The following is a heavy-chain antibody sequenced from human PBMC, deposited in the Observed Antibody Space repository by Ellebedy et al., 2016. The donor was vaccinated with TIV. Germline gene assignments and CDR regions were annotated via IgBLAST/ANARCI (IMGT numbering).Heavy chain of an antibody. J-gene: IGHJ6*02. V-gene: IGHV3-7*01. CDR1: GFTLGSFW. Sequence: GESPKISCAASGFTLGSFWMIWVRQAPGKGLEWVANIKQDGSEKYYVDSVKGRFAISRDNAKNSMYLQMNSLRAEDTAVYYCARGPGLPPYAMDVWGQGTTVTVSS. CDR2: IKQDGSEK. CDR3: ARGPGLPPYAMDV.